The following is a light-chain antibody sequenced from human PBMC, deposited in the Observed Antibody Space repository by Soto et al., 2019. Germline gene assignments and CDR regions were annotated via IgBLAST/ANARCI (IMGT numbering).Light chain of an antibody. Sequence: EIVMTQSTATLSVSPGERATLSCRASQSVSRNLAWYQQKPGQAPRLLIYCASTRAAGIPARFSGSRSGTECALTISSLSSKDFAVYYGQQYSNWASRVTFGGGTKVVIK. CDR3: QQYSNWASRVT. V-gene: IGKV3-15*01. CDR2: CAS. CDR1: QSVSRN. J-gene: IGKJ4*01.